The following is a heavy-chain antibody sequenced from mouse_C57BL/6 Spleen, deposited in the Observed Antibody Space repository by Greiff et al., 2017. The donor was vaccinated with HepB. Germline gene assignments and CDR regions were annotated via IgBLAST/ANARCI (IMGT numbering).Heavy chain of an antibody. CDR1: GFTFSSYA. V-gene: IGHV5-9-1*02. CDR3: TRHYGRTRGFDY. Sequence: EVNVVESGEGLVKPGGSLKLSCAASGFTFSSYAMSWVRQTPEKRLEWVAYISSGGDYIYYADTVKGRFTISRDNARNTLYLQMSSLKSEDTAMYYCTRHYGRTRGFDYWGQGTTLTVSS. J-gene: IGHJ2*01. D-gene: IGHD1-1*02. CDR2: ISSGGDYI.